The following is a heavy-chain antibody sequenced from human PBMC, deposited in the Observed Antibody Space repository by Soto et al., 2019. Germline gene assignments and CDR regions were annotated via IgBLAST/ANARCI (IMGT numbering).Heavy chain of an antibody. CDR2: VYTSDYT. CDR3: ARHRRERVRGALYHYYGMDV. V-gene: IGHV4-59*08. J-gene: IGHJ6*02. D-gene: IGHD3-10*01. CDR1: GASIRSYY. Sequence: SETLSLTCSVSGASIRSYYWHWIRQPPGKGLEWIGYVYTSDYTRYSSSLKSRVTISVDTSMNQISLKMSSVTAAETAVYYCARHRRERVRGALYHYYGMDVWGQGTPVTVSS.